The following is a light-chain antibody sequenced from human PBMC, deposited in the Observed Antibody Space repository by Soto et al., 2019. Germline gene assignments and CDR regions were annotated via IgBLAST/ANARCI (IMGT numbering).Light chain of an antibody. CDR2: DVS. CDR3: TSYTSSSTLV. J-gene: IGLJ2*01. CDR1: SSDVGTYNY. Sequence: QSVLTQPAFVSGSPGQSITISCTGTSSDVGTYNYVSWYQQHAGKVPKLMIYDVSNRPSGVSDRFSGSKSGNTASLTISGLQAEDEADYYCTSYTSSSTLVFGGGTKLTVL. V-gene: IGLV2-14*01.